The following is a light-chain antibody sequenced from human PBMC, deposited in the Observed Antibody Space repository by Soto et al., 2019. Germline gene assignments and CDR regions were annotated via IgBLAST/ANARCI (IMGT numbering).Light chain of an antibody. CDR1: SSNIGAGYD. Sequence: QSVLTQPASVSWAPGQRVTISCTGSSSNIGAGYDVPWYQQLPATAPKLLIYGNSNRPSGVPDRFSGSKSGTSASLAITGLQAEYEGDYYCQSYDSSLSGAVFGGGTKLTVL. V-gene: IGLV1-40*01. CDR2: GNS. J-gene: IGLJ2*01. CDR3: QSYDSSLSGAV.